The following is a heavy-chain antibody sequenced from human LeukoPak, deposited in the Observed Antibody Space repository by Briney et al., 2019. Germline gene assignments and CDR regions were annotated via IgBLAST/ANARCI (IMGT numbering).Heavy chain of an antibody. J-gene: IGHJ4*02. V-gene: IGHV4-34*01. CDR3: ARVGQWLVRRGPYFDY. CDR2: INHSGST. D-gene: IGHD6-19*01. CDR1: GGSFSGYY. Sequence: SETLSLTCAVYGGSFSGYYWSWLRQPPGKGLEWIGEINHSGSTNYNPSLKSRVTISVDTSKNQFSLKLSPVTAADTAVYYCARVGQWLVRRGPYFDYWGQGTLVTVSS.